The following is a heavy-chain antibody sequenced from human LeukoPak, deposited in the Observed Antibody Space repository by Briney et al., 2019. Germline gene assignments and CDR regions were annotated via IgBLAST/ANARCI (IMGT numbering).Heavy chain of an antibody. D-gene: IGHD5-18*01. Sequence: GGSLRLSCAASGFTFNNCWMHWVRQAPGKGLVWVSRINEHGSSLSYADSVKGRFTISRDNVKNTLYLQMSSLRAEDTAMYYCVVGRLSGNSKAVYFDYWGQGSLVTVSS. CDR3: VVGRLSGNSKAVYFDY. CDR1: GFTFNNCW. CDR2: INEHGSSL. V-gene: IGHV3-74*01. J-gene: IGHJ4*02.